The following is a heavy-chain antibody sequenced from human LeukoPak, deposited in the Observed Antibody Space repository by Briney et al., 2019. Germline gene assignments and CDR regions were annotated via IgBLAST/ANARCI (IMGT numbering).Heavy chain of an antibody. CDR2: ISAYNGNT. Sequence: GASVKVSCKASGYTFTSYGIIWVRQAPGQGLEWMGWISAYNGNTNYAQKLQGRVTMTTDTSTSTAYMELRSLRSDDTAVYYCARDVRYFDWLSSVIYYFDYWGQGTLVTVSS. D-gene: IGHD3-9*01. CDR1: GYTFTSYG. CDR3: ARDVRYFDWLSSVIYYFDY. J-gene: IGHJ4*02. V-gene: IGHV1-18*01.